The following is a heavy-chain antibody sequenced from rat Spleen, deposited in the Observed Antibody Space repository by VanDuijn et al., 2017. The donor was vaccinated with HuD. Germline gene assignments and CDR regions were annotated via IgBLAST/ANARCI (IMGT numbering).Heavy chain of an antibody. CDR2: INTGSGGT. Sequence: QIQLQQSGAELAKPGSSVKISCKASGYTFTTYYISWVKQTPGLGLEYIGYINTGSGGTNYNEKFKGKATLTVDKSSSTAFMQLSSLTPDDSAVYYCARLGLLGIAYWGQGSLVTVSS. CDR1: GYTFTTYY. D-gene: IGHD5-1*01. J-gene: IGHJ3*01. V-gene: IGHV1-43*01. CDR3: ARLGLLGIAY.